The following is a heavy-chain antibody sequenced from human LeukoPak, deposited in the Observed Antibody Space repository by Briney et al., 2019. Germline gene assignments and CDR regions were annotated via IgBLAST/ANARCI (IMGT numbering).Heavy chain of an antibody. Sequence: SETLSLTCTVSGGSISSYYWSWIQQPPGKGLEWIGYIYYSGSTNYNPSLKSRVTISVDTSKNQFSLKLSSVTAADTAVYYCARHMGLFYYYGMDVWGQGTTVTVSS. CDR2: IYYSGST. J-gene: IGHJ6*02. D-gene: IGHD2-21*01. CDR3: ARHMGLFYYYGMDV. V-gene: IGHV4-59*01. CDR1: GGSISSYY.